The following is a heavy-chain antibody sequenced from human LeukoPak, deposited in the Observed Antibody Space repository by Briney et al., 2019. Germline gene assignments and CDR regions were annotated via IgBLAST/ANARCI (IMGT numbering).Heavy chain of an antibody. Sequence: SETLSLTCTVYDYSISSPYYWAWIRQAPGKGLEWIGSIFRTGSTYYNPSLKSRVTISLDTSNNQFSLNLTSVTAADTAVYYCARLISGRCDYWGQGTLVTVSS. V-gene: IGHV4-38-2*02. CDR3: ARLISGRCDY. CDR1: DYSISSPYY. J-gene: IGHJ4*02. CDR2: IFRTGST. D-gene: IGHD1-26*01.